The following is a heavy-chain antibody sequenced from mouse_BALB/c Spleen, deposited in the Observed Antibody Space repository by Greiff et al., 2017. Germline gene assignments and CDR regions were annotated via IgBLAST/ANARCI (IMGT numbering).Heavy chain of an antibody. CDR2: ISSGGSYT. CDR3: ARKYGGPFDY. Sequence: EVMLVESGGGLVKPGGSLKLSCAASGFTFSSYAMSWVRQSPEKRLEWVAEISSGGSYTYYPDTVTGRFTISRDNAKNTLYLEMSSLRSEDTAMYYCARKYGGPFDYWGQGTTLTVSS. D-gene: IGHD1-1*01. V-gene: IGHV5-9-4*01. J-gene: IGHJ2*01. CDR1: GFTFSSYA.